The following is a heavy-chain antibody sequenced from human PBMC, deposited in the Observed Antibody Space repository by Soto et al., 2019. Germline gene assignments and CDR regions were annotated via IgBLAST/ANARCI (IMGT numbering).Heavy chain of an antibody. V-gene: IGHV1-2*04. J-gene: IGHJ3*02. Sequence: ASVKVSCKASGYTFTGYYMHWVRQAPGQGLEWMGWINPNSGGTNYAQKFQGWVTMTRGTSISTAYMELSRLRSDDTAVYYCARRSKVAAAVNDAFDIWGQGTMVTVSS. CDR1: GYTFTGYY. CDR2: INPNSGGT. CDR3: ARRSKVAAAVNDAFDI. D-gene: IGHD6-13*01.